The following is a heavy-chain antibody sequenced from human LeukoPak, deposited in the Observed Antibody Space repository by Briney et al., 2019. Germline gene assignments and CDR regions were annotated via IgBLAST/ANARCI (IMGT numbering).Heavy chain of an antibody. CDR3: ATKGVLRLGELSFFDY. Sequence: ASVKVPCKVSGYTLTELSMHWVRQAPGKGLEWMGGFDPEDGETIYAQKFQGRVTMTEDTSTDTAYMELSSLRSEDTAVYYCATKGVLRLGELSFFDYWGQGTLVTVSS. D-gene: IGHD3-16*02. V-gene: IGHV1-24*01. J-gene: IGHJ4*02. CDR2: FDPEDGET. CDR1: GYTLTELS.